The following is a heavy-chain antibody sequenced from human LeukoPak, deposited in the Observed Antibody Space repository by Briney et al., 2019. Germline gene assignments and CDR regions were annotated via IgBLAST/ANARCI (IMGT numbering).Heavy chain of an antibody. V-gene: IGHV3-21*01. J-gene: IGHJ6*03. CDR3: ARRYKKIAAASKVYYYYMDV. CDR2: ISSSSSYK. D-gene: IGHD6-13*01. Sequence: GGSLRLSFAASGFTFSSYSLNWVRQAPGKGLEWVSSISSSSSYKYYADSVKGRFTISRDNAKNSLYLQMNSLRAEDTAVYYCARRYKKIAAASKVYYYYMDVWGKGTTVTVSS. CDR1: GFTFSSYS.